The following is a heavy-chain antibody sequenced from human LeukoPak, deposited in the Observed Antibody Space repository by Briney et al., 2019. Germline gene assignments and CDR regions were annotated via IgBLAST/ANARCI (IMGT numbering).Heavy chain of an antibody. J-gene: IGHJ6*02. CDR3: AREGGDSSGYQDPTHDYYYGMDV. CDR2: INPSGGST. D-gene: IGHD3-22*01. CDR1: GYTFTSYY. Sequence: ASVNVSCKASGYTFTSYYMHWVRQAPGQGLEWMGIINPSGGSTSYAQKFQGRVTMTRDTSTSTVYMELSSLRSEDTAVYYCAREGGDSSGYQDPTHDYYYGMDVWGQGTTVTVSS. V-gene: IGHV1-46*01.